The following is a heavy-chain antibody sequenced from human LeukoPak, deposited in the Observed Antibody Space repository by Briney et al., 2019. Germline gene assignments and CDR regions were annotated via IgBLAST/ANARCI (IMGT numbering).Heavy chain of an antibody. V-gene: IGHV1-46*01. Sequence: GASVKVSCKASGGTFGSYAISWVRQAPGQGLEWMGIINPSGGSTGYAQKVQGRVTMTRDTSTSTVYMELSSLRSEDTAVYYCASALVNWGGDCYSVFAAFDIWGQGTMVTVSS. CDR1: GGTFGSYA. CDR2: INPSGGST. J-gene: IGHJ3*02. D-gene: IGHD2-21*02. CDR3: ASALVNWGGDCYSVFAAFDI.